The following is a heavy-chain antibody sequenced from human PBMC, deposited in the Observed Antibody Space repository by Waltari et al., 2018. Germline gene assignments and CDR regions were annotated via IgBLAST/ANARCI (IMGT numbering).Heavy chain of an antibody. CDR3: ARFLTRGWFDP. Sequence: QVQLQESGPGLVKPSETLSLTCAVSGYSISSGYYWGWIRQPPGKGLEWIGSIYHSGSTYYNPSLKSRVTISVDTSKNQFSLKLSSVTAADTAVYYCARFLTRGWFDPWGQGTLVTVSS. D-gene: IGHD3-3*01. J-gene: IGHJ5*02. CDR1: GYSISSGYY. V-gene: IGHV4-38-2*01. CDR2: IYHSGST.